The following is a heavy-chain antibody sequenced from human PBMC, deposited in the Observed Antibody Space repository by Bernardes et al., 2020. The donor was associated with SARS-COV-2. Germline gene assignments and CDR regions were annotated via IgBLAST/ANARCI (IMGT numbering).Heavy chain of an antibody. CDR1: GFTFDDYA. CDR3: AKGSIVGATEYYFDY. V-gene: IGHV3-9*01. Sequence: SLRLSCAASGFTFDDYAMHWVRQAPGQGLEWVSGISWNSGSIGYADSVKGRFTISRDNAKNSLYLQMNSLRAEDTALYYCAKGSIVGATEYYFDYWGQGTLVTVSS. J-gene: IGHJ4*02. CDR2: ISWNSGSI. D-gene: IGHD1-26*01.